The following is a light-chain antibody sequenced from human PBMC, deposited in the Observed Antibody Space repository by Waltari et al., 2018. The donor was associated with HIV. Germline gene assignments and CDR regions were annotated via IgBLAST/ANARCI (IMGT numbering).Light chain of an antibody. CDR1: SSHTGARYG. CDR2: GNT. V-gene: IGLV1-40*01. J-gene: IGLJ2*01. CDR3: QSYDSSLSGSV. Sequence: QSVLTQPPSVSGAPGQGVTLSCNGTSSHTGARYGVKWYQQRPGTAPKLPIFGNTNRPSGVPDRFSGSRSGTSASLAITGLQAEDEADYYCQSYDSSLSGSVFGGGTKLTVL.